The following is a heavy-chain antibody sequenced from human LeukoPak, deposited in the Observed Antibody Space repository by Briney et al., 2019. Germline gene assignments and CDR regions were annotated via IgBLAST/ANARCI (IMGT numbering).Heavy chain of an antibody. CDR2: IYHSWST. J-gene: IGHJ3*02. CDR1: GGSISSGGYS. Sequence: SETLSLTCAVSGGSISSGGYSWSWVRQPPGEGLEWVGYIYHSWSTYYNPSLQSRVTISLDRSKNQFSLKLSSMTAADTAVYYCASGNTGYDRDSFDIWGQGTMVTVSS. V-gene: IGHV4-30-2*01. CDR3: ASGNTGYDRDSFDI. D-gene: IGHD5-12*01.